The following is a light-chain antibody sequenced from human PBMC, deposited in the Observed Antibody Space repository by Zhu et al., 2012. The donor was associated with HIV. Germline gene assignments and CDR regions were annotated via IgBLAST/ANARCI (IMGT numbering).Light chain of an antibody. J-gene: IGKJ4*01. CDR1: QTVSRNY. V-gene: IGKV3-11*01. Sequence: EIVLTQSPGTLSLSPGERATLSCRASQTVSRNYLAWYQQKPGQAPRLLIYGASNRAAGIPARFSGSGSRTDFTLTISSLEPEDFAVYYCQKSSNWPPELTFGGGTKVEIK. CDR2: GAS. CDR3: QKSSNWPPELT.